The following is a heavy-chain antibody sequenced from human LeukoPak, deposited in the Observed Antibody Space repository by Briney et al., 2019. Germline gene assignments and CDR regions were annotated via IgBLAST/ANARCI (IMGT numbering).Heavy chain of an antibody. J-gene: IGHJ4*02. CDR2: ISSSGSTI. D-gene: IGHD6-19*01. CDR3: ASLTGYTSGWPDY. CDR1: GFTFSSYE. V-gene: IGHV3-48*03. Sequence: GGSLRLSCAASGFTFSSYEMNWVRQAPGKGLEWVSDISSSGSTIYYADSVKGRFTISRDNAKNSLYLKMNSLRAEDTAVYYCASLTGYTSGWPDYWGQGTLVTVSS.